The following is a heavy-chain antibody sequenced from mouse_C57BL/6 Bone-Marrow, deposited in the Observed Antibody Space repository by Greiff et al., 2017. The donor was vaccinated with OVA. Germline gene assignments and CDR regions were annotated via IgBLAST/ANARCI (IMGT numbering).Heavy chain of an antibody. V-gene: IGHV1-81*01. J-gene: IGHJ2*01. CDR1: GYTFTSYG. Sequence: VKLQESGAELARPGASVKLSCKASGYTFTSYGISWVKQRTGQGLEWIGEIYPRSGNTYYNEKFKGKATLTADKSSSTAYMELRSLTSEDSAVYFCARGGYDYVGDWGQGTTLTVSS. CDR3: ARGGYDYVGD. D-gene: IGHD2-4*01. CDR2: IYPRSGNT.